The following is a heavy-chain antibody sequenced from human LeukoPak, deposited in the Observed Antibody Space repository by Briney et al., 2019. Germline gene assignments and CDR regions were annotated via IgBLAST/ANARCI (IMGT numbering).Heavy chain of an antibody. CDR1: GFTFSSYA. V-gene: IGHV3-30*04. D-gene: IGHD5-18*01. J-gene: IGHJ4*02. CDR3: ARVQLWFDY. Sequence: PGGSLRLSCAASGFTFSSYALHWVRQAPGKGLEWVAVISYDGSNKYYVDSVKGRFTISRDNSKNTLYLQMNSLRAEDTAVYYCARVQLWFDYWGQGTLVTVSS. CDR2: ISYDGSNK.